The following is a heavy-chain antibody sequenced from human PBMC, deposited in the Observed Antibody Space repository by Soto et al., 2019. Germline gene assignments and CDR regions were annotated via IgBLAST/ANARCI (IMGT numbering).Heavy chain of an antibody. V-gene: IGHV3-30-3*01. CDR3: ASNWYYDFWSGYFY. Sequence: LRLSCAASGFTFSSYAMHWVRQAPGKGLEWVAVISYDGSNKYYADSVKGRFTISRDNSKNTLYLQMNSLRAEDTAVYYCASNWYYDFWSGYFYWGQGTLVTVSS. CDR1: GFTFSSYA. CDR2: ISYDGSNK. D-gene: IGHD3-3*01. J-gene: IGHJ4*02.